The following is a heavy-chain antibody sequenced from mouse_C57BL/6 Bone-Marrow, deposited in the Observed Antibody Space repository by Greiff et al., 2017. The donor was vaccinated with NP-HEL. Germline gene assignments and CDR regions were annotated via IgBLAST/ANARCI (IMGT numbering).Heavy chain of an antibody. D-gene: IGHD1-1*01. CDR2: IYPRDGST. CDR3: AREAWILRSYFDY. J-gene: IGHJ2*01. CDR1: GYTFTDHT. Sequence: VQLQESDAELVKPGASVKISCKASGYTFTDHTIHWMKQRPEQGLEWIGYIYPRDGSTKYNEKFTGKATLTADKSSSTAYMQLNSLTSEDSAVYFCAREAWILRSYFDYWGQGTTLTVSS. V-gene: IGHV1-78*01.